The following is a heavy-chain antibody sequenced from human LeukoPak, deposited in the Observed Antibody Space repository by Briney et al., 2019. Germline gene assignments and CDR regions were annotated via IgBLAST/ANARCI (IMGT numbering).Heavy chain of an antibody. D-gene: IGHD3-16*01. Sequence: SETLSLTCTVSGGSISSGSYYWSWIRQPAGKGLEWIGRIYTSGSTNYNPSLKSRVTISVDTSKNQFSLKLSSVTAADTAVYYCARDGFYDYVWGHWFDPWGQGTLVTVSS. CDR3: ARDGFYDYVWGHWFDP. CDR2: IYTSGST. CDR1: GGSISSGSYY. V-gene: IGHV4-61*02. J-gene: IGHJ5*02.